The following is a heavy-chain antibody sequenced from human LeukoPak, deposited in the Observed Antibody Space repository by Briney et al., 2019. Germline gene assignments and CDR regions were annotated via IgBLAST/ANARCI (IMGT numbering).Heavy chain of an antibody. CDR1: GFTFSSSY. D-gene: IGHD4-23*01. J-gene: IGHJ3*02. CDR2: IIVGTGIT. V-gene: IGHV1-58*01. Sequence: SVQVSCKASGFTFSSSYVQWVGQARGRRLEWRVWIIVGTGITNYPPSLQGRVTITRDMSTGTAYLELSSLRSEETAVYYCAAELYGGISDCCTFQIWGQGTMVTVSS. CDR3: AAELYGGISDCCTFQI.